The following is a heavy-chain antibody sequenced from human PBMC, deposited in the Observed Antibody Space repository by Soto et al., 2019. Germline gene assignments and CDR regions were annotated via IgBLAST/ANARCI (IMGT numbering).Heavy chain of an antibody. J-gene: IGHJ4*02. CDR2: MNPHSRTT. CDR1: GDTFTRYE. V-gene: IGHV1-8*01. CDR3: TSGGGGTRILPHF. Sequence: ASVKVSCKASGDTFTRYEINWVRQAPGRGLEWMGWMNPHSRTTGLAQKFQGRLTLTREPSIGSAYMELTSLKSDDTAVYYCTSGGGGTRILPHFWSQGTLVTASS. D-gene: IGHD2-15*01.